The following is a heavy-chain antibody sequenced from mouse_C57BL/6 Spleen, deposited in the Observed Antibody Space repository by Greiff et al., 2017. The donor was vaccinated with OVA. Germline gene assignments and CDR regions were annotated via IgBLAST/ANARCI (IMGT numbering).Heavy chain of an antibody. CDR3: TSKDGSSPWFAY. CDR2: IDPETGGT. Sequence: VQLQQSGAELVRPGASVTLSCKASGYTFTDYEMHWVKQTPVHGLEWIGAIDPETGGTAYNQKFKGKAILTADKSSSTAYMELRSLTSEDSAVYYCTSKDGSSPWFAYWGQGTLVTVSA. D-gene: IGHD1-1*01. J-gene: IGHJ3*01. CDR1: GYTFTDYE. V-gene: IGHV1-15*01.